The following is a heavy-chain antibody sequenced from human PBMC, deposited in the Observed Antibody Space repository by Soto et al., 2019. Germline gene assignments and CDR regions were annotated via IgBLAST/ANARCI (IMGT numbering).Heavy chain of an antibody. D-gene: IGHD2-8*01. CDR1: GYTFTSDD. Sequence: ASVKGSCKASGYTFTSDDIDWVRQATGQGLEWMRWMNPNSGNTGYAQKFQGRVTMTRNTSISTAYMELSSLRSEDTAVYYCARGRGYCTNGLCPRFAWFQYYSYMDVWGKGTTVTVSS. CDR2: MNPNSGNT. V-gene: IGHV1-8*01. CDR3: ARGRGYCTNGLCPRFAWFQYYSYMDV. J-gene: IGHJ6*03.